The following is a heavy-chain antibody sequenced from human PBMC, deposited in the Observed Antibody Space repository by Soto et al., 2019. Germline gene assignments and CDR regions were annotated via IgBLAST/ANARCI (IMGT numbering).Heavy chain of an antibody. Sequence: ASVKVSCKASGYTFTSYGISWVRQAPGQGLEWMGVINPSIGSTNYAQKFQGRVIMTRDTSTSTVYMELSTLRSDDTAVYYCARLYSGSRLDYWGQGTLVTVSS. CDR3: ARLYSGSRLDY. CDR1: GYTFTSYG. V-gene: IGHV1-46*01. D-gene: IGHD1-26*01. J-gene: IGHJ4*02. CDR2: INPSIGST.